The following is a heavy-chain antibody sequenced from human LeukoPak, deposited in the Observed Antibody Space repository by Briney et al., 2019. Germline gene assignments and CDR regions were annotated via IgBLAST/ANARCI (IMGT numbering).Heavy chain of an antibody. J-gene: IGHJ4*02. D-gene: IGHD4-11*01. V-gene: IGHV3-21*04. CDR3: VNSKSGQKRDYSDN. Sequence: GGPLRLSCAASGFTFSNYFMNWVRPAPGKGLEWASSIISRSNYIYYADSVRGRFTISRDNAKNSLYLQMNSLSADDTALYYCVNSKSGQKRDYSDNWGLGTPVTV. CDR2: IISRSNYI. CDR1: GFTFSNYF.